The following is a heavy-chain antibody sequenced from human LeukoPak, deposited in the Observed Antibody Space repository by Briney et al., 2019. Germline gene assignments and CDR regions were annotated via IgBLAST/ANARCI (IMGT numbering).Heavy chain of an antibody. Sequence: GGSLRLSCAASGFTFSSYSMNWVRQAPGKGLEWVSSISSSSSYIYYADSVKGRFTISRDNAKNSLYLQMNSLRAEDTAVYYCARTPGGVATIASEYYYYYMDVWGKGTTVTVSS. CDR2: ISSSSSYI. D-gene: IGHD5-12*01. CDR3: ARTPGGVATIASEYYYYYMDV. V-gene: IGHV3-21*01. CDR1: GFTFSSYS. J-gene: IGHJ6*03.